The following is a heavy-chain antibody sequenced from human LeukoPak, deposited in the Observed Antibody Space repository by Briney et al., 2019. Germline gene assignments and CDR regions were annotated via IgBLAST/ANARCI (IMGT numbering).Heavy chain of an antibody. Sequence: SETLSLTCTVSGGSISSNYRSWIRQPAGKGLGWIGRIYTSGRTNYNPSLRSRVTMSVDTSKNQFSLKLTSVTAADTAVYYCARVPPGMVRGAKGAFDIWGQGTMVTVSS. CDR2: IYTSGRT. CDR3: ARVPPGMVRGAKGAFDI. V-gene: IGHV4-4*07. CDR1: GGSISSNY. D-gene: IGHD3-10*01. J-gene: IGHJ3*02.